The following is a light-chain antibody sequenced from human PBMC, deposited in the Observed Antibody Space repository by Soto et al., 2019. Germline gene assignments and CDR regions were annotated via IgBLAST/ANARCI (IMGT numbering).Light chain of an antibody. CDR1: LGISSW. V-gene: IGKV1-5*01. CDR3: QQYNTYSSLT. J-gene: IGKJ4*02. Sequence: DIQMTQSPSTLSASVGDRVTITCRAGLGISSWLAWYQQKLGRAPRLLIYDASSLESGVPSRFSGSGYGTEFTLTISRLQPDDFATYYCQQYNTYSSLTFGGGTKVDIK. CDR2: DAS.